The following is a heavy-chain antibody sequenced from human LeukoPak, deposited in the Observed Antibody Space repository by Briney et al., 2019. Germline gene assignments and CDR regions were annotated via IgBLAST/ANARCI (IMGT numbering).Heavy chain of an antibody. D-gene: IGHD3-16*01. CDR1: GGSFSGYY. V-gene: IGHV4-34*01. CDR2: INHSGST. J-gene: IGHJ4*02. CDR3: ARVGFDY. Sequence: SGTLSLTCAVYGGSFSGYYWSWIRQPPGKGLEWIGEINHSGSTNYNPSLKSRVTISVDTSKNQFSLKLSSVTAADTAVYYCARVGFDYWGQGTLVTVSS.